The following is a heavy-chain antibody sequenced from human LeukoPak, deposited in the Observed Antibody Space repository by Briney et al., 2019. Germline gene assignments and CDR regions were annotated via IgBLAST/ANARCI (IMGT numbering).Heavy chain of an antibody. J-gene: IGHJ3*02. CDR1: GYGFINHG. CDR3: ARGVTMPARGAFDI. V-gene: IGHV1-69*04. Sequence: KISCRTSGYGFINHGLVWVRQAPGQGLEWMGRIIPILGIANYAQKFQGRVTITADKSTSTAYMELSSLRSEDTAVYYCARGVTMPARGAFDIWGQGTMVTVSS. D-gene: IGHD3-10*01. CDR2: IIPILGIA.